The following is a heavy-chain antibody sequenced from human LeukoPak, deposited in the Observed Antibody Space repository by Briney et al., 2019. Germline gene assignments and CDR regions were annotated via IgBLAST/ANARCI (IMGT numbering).Heavy chain of an antibody. CDR3: AREFPYGYFWFDP. J-gene: IGHJ5*02. D-gene: IGHD5-18*01. CDR2: ISYDGSNK. V-gene: IGHV3-30-3*01. CDR1: GFTFSSYA. Sequence: GRSLRLSCAASGFTFSSYAMHWVRQAPGKGLEWVAVISYDGSNKYYADSVKGRFTISRDNSKNTLYLQMNSLRAEDTAVYYCAREFPYGYFWFDPWGQGTLVTVSS.